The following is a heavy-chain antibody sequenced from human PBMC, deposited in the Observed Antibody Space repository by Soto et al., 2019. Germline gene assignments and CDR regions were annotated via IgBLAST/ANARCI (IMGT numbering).Heavy chain of an antibody. J-gene: IGHJ4*02. V-gene: IGHV4-59*01. D-gene: IGHD4-17*01. CDR3: SRVGGYYGDYPNFDY. CDR1: GSSISSYY. Sequence: SETLSLTCSVSGSSISSYYWSWIRQPPGKGLEWIGNIYYSGSTNHNPSLKSRVIISVASSKNQFSLRLNSVTAADTAVYYCSRVGGYYGDYPNFDYWGQGALVTVSS. CDR2: IYYSGST.